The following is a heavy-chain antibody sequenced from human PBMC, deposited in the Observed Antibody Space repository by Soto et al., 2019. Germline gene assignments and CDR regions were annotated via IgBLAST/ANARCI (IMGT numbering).Heavy chain of an antibody. Sequence: GESLKISCKGSGYSFTSYWIGWVRQMPGKGLEWMGIIYPGDSDTRYSPSFQGQVTISADKSISTAYLQCSSLKASDTAMYYCARQGGYSYKFRAFGIGGQGTMVTVSS. CDR3: ARQGGYSYKFRAFGI. V-gene: IGHV5-51*01. J-gene: IGHJ3*02. D-gene: IGHD5-18*01. CDR1: GYSFTSYW. CDR2: IYPGDSDT.